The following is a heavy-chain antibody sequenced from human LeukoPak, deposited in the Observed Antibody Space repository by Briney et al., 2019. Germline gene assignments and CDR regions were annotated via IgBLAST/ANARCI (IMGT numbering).Heavy chain of an antibody. D-gene: IGHD3-10*01. Sequence: GGSLRLSCAASGFTFSDYYMSWIRQAPGKGLEWVSFIGTSGSSIYYADSVKGRFTISRDNAKRSLYLQMNRLRAEDTAVYYCARDRRESYDSGIVIYGMDVWGQGTTVTVSS. J-gene: IGHJ6*02. CDR3: ARDRRESYDSGIVIYGMDV. CDR1: GFTFSDYY. CDR2: IGTSGSSI. V-gene: IGHV3-11*01.